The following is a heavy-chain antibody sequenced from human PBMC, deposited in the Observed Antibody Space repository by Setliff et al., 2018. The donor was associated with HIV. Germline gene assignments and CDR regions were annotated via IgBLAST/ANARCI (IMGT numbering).Heavy chain of an antibody. CDR3: ARAGEYYDSRNYLTRGPTAFDV. V-gene: IGHV4-59*11. CDR2: ISYSGRT. CDR1: GDSMSRHY. J-gene: IGHJ3*01. Sequence: PSETLSLTCTVSGDSMSRHYWTWIRQPPGKGLEWTGYISYSGRTDYNSSLKNRITMSVDTSNNQFSLKMTSVTAADTAVYYCARAGEYYDSRNYLTRGPTAFDVWGQGTVVT. D-gene: IGHD3-16*01.